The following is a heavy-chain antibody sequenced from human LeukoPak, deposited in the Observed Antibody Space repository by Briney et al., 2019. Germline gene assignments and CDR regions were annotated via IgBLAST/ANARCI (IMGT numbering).Heavy chain of an antibody. V-gene: IGHV1-46*01. Sequence: ASVKVSCKASGYAFTRHYMDWVRQAPGQGLEWMGLINPSGSSTIYAQKFQGRVTMTRDMSTSTDYMELSSLRSEDTAVYYCARDNSVGDYAWWFDPWGQGTLVTVSS. CDR1: GYAFTRHY. CDR2: INPSGSST. D-gene: IGHD1-26*01. J-gene: IGHJ5*02. CDR3: ARDNSVGDYAWWFDP.